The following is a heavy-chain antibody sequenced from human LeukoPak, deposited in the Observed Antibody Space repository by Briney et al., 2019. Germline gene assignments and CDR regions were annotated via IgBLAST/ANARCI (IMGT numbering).Heavy chain of an antibody. D-gene: IGHD3-10*01. Sequence: ASVKVSCKASGYTFTGYYMHWVRQAPGQGLEWMGWINPNSGGTNYAQKFQGRVTMTRDTSISTAYMELSRLRSDDTAVYYCARVSSITMVRGVWYYFDYWGQGTLVTVSS. CDR2: INPNSGGT. V-gene: IGHV1-2*02. CDR1: GYTFTGYY. J-gene: IGHJ4*02. CDR3: ARVSSITMVRGVWYYFDY.